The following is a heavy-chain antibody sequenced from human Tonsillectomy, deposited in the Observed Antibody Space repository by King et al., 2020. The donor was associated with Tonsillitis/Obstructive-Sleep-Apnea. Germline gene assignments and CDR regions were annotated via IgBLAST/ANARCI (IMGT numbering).Heavy chain of an antibody. D-gene: IGHD3-3*01. V-gene: IGHV3-66*01. CDR3: ARGMDYDFWSGYPSN. J-gene: IGHJ4*02. Sequence: VQLVESGGGLVQPGGSLRLSCAASGFTFSSSYMSWVRQAPGKGLEWVSVIYSGGSTYYADSVKGRFTISRDNSENTLYLQMNSLRAEDTAVYYCARGMDYDFWSGYPSNWGQGTLVTVSS. CDR2: IYSGGST. CDR1: GFTFSSSY.